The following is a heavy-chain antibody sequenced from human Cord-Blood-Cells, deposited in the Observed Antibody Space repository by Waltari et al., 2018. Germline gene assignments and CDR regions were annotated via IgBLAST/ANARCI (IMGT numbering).Heavy chain of an antibody. CDR2: IYPGDSDT. Sequence: EVQLVQSGAEVKKLGASLKISCKGSGYSFTSYRTVWVRQMHGEGLEWMGIIYPGDSDTRYSPSFQGQVTISADKSISTAYLQWSSLKASDTAMYYCARRSYYDAFDIWGQGTMVTVSS. D-gene: IGHD3-10*01. CDR3: ARRSYYDAFDI. V-gene: IGHV5-51*01. J-gene: IGHJ3*02. CDR1: GYSFTSYR.